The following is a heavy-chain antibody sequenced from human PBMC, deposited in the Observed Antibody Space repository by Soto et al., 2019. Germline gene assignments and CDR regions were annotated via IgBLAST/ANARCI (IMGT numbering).Heavy chain of an antibody. V-gene: IGHV1-18*01. J-gene: IGHJ6*02. CDR2: ISAYNGNT. D-gene: IGHD6-19*01. Sequence: QVQLVQSGAEVKKPGASVKVSCKASGYTFTSYGIRWVRQAPGQGLEWMGWISAYNGNTNYAQKLQGRVTMPTDTTTSTAYMELRSLRSDDTAVYYCAREYSSGWSKYSYYYGMDVWGQGTTVTVSS. CDR1: GYTFTSYG. CDR3: AREYSSGWSKYSYYYGMDV.